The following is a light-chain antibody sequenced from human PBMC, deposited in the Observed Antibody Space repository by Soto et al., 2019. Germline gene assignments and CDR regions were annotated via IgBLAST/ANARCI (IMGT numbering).Light chain of an antibody. Sequence: DIQMTQSPSSLSASLGDRVTITCRASQSISSYLNWYQQKPGKAPKLLIYAASSLQSGVPSRFSGSGSGTDFTLAISSLQPEDFATYYCQQLHDYPITFGQGTRLEI. J-gene: IGKJ5*01. CDR3: QQLHDYPIT. CDR2: AAS. CDR1: QSISSY. V-gene: IGKV1-39*01.